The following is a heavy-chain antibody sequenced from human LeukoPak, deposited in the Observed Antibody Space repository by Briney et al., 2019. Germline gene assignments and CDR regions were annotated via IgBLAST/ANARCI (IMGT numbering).Heavy chain of an antibody. Sequence: QSGGSLRLSCAASGFTFNTYAMGWVRQAPGRGLEWVSAISGSGGSTYYPDSGKGRFNISRDNSKNTLYLQMNSLRVEDTAVYYCAKDRYEYYYGSGSDLSDPWGQGTLVTVSS. V-gene: IGHV3-23*01. CDR2: ISGSGGST. J-gene: IGHJ5*02. D-gene: IGHD3-10*01. CDR3: AKDRYEYYYGSGSDLSDP. CDR1: GFTFNTYA.